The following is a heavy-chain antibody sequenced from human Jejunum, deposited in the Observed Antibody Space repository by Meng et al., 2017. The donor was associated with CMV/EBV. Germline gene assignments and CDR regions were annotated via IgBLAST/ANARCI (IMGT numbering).Heavy chain of an antibody. CDR1: TFSSFP. CDR2: VSYDGSDK. J-gene: IGHJ6*02. V-gene: IGHV3-30*04. CDR3: AKDITDFGVAGRGIDV. Sequence: TFSSFPRHWVRQAPGNGLEWVSVVSYDGSDKYYVDSVKGRFTISRDNSKSTLYLQMNSLRVEDTAVYYCAKDITDFGVAGRGIDVWGQGITVTVSS. D-gene: IGHD3-3*01.